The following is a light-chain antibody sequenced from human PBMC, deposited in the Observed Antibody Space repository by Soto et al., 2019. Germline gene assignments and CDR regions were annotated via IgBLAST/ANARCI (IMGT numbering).Light chain of an antibody. V-gene: IGKV1-8*01. CDR1: QGISSY. Sequence: AIRMTQSPSSLSASTGDRVTITCRASQGISSYLAWYQQKPGKAPKLLIYAASTLQSGVPSRFSGSGSGTDFTLTISCLQSEDFATYYCQQDYSFPLTFGGGTKVDIK. J-gene: IGKJ4*01. CDR3: QQDYSFPLT. CDR2: AAS.